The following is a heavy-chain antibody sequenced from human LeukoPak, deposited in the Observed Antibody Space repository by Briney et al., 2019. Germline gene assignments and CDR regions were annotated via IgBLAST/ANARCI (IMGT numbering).Heavy chain of an antibody. V-gene: IGHV1-69*04. Sequence: ASVKVSCKASGGTFSSYAISWVRQAPGQGLEWMGRIIPILGIANYAQKFQGRVTITADKSTSTAYMELSSLRSEDTAVYYCARDHKGGGSLYWGQGTLVPVSS. CDR3: ARDHKGGGSLY. CDR1: GGTFSSYA. D-gene: IGHD2-15*01. CDR2: IIPILGIA. J-gene: IGHJ4*02.